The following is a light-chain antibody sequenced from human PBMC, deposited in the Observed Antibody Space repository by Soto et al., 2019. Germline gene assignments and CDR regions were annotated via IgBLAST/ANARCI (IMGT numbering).Light chain of an antibody. J-gene: IGLJ2*01. CDR2: EVS. CDR1: SSDVGGYNA. Sequence: QSVLTQPPSASGSPGQSVTISCTGTSSDVGGYNAVSWYQQHPGKAPKLMIYEVSKRPSGVPGRFSGSKSGNTASLTVSGLQAEDEADYYCSSHAGSINVVFGGETKVTVL. V-gene: IGLV2-8*01. CDR3: SSHAGSINVV.